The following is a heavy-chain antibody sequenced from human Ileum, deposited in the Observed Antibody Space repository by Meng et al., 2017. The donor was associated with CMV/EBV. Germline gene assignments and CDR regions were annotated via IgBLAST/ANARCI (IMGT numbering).Heavy chain of an antibody. CDR3: AKSLVDTAMDLDE. CDR1: GFTFSSFA. CDR2: IDSSDRT. J-gene: IGHJ4*02. Sequence: GESLKISCAASGFTFSSFAMTWVRQAPGKGLEWVSTIDSSDRTYYADSVKGRFTISRDNSMNTLHLQMNSLRAEDTAVYYFAKSLVDTAMDLDEWGQETLVTVSS. V-gene: IGHV3-23*01. D-gene: IGHD5-18*01.